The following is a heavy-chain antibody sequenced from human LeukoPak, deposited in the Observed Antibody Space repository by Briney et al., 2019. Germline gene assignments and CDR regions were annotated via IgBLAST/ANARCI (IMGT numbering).Heavy chain of an antibody. Sequence: PSETLSLTCAVYGGSFSGDYWNWIRQPPGKGLEWIGEINHSGSPNYNPSLKSRVTISIDTSKNQFSLKLSPVTAADTAVYYCARDLSDYYGSGSYRRIEAFVIWGQGTMVTVSS. CDR2: INHSGSP. CDR1: GGSFSGDY. CDR3: ARDLSDYYGSGSYRRIEAFVI. J-gene: IGHJ3*02. V-gene: IGHV4-34*01. D-gene: IGHD3-10*01.